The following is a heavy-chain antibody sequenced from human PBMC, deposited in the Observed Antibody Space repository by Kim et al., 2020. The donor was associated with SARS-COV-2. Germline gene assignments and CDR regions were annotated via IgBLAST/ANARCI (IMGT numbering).Heavy chain of an antibody. CDR2: IDPSDSYT. D-gene: IGHD3-9*01. CDR1: GYSFTSYW. V-gene: IGHV5-10-1*01. J-gene: IGHJ5*02. Sequence: GESLKISCKGSGYSFTSYWISWVRQMPGKGLEWMGRIDPSDSYTNYSPSFQGHVTISADKSISTAYLQWSSLKASDTAMYYCARGGYYDILTGSGNWFDPWGQGTLVTVSS. CDR3: ARGGYYDILTGSGNWFDP.